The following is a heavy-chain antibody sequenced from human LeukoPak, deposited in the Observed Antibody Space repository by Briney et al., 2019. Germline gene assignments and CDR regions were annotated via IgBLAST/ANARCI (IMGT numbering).Heavy chain of an antibody. CDR2: IYYSGST. Sequence: SETLSLTCTVSGGSISSSSYYWGWIRQPPGKGRERIGSIYYSGSTYYNPSLKSRVTISVDTSKNQFSLKLSSVTAADTAVYYCARRGYSSSPYSGGFDYWGQRTLATVSS. J-gene: IGHJ4*02. CDR1: GGSISSSSYY. CDR3: ARRGYSSSPYSGGFDY. D-gene: IGHD6-6*01. V-gene: IGHV4-39*07.